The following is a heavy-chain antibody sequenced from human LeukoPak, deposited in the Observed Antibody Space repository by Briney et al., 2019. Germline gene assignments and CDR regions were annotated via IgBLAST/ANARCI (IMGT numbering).Heavy chain of an antibody. J-gene: IGHJ4*02. CDR1: GFTFSSYA. Sequence: GGSLRLSCAASGFTFSSYAMSWVRQAPGKGLEWVSAISGSGGSTYYADSVKGRFTISRDNSKNTLYLQMNSLRAEDTAVYYCARDVAAAGKVDYWGQGTLVTVSS. CDR2: ISGSGGST. V-gene: IGHV3-23*01. CDR3: ARDVAAAGKVDY. D-gene: IGHD6-13*01.